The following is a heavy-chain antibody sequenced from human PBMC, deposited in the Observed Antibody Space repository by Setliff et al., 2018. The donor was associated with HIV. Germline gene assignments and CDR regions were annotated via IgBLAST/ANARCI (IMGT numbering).Heavy chain of an antibody. J-gene: IGHJ4*02. Sequence: SETLSLTCTVSGGSISSGDFHWNWVRQTAGKELEWIGQIRTSGTTTFNPSLKSRVSISLDTSRNRFSLRVTSVTAADTAVYYCTRHGAYYEFLTYYYPRYSFDSWGQGTQVTVSS. D-gene: IGHD3-9*01. CDR1: GGSISSGDFH. CDR3: TRHGAYYEFLTYYYPRYSFDS. V-gene: IGHV4-61*09. CDR2: IRTSGTT.